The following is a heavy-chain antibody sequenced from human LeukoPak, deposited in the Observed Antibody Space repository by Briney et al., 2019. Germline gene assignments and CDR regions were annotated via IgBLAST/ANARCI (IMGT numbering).Heavy chain of an antibody. D-gene: IGHD3-10*01. CDR3: ARGQRLLWFGEPQNYYYYGMDV. CDR1: GGSFSGYY. J-gene: IGHJ6*02. V-gene: IGHV4-34*01. CDR2: INHSGST. Sequence: SETLSLTCAVYGGSFSGYYWSWIRQPPGKGLEWIGEINHSGSTNYNPSLKSRVTISVDTSKNQFSLKLSSVTAADTAVYYCARGQRLLWFGEPQNYYYYGMDVWGQGTTVTVSS.